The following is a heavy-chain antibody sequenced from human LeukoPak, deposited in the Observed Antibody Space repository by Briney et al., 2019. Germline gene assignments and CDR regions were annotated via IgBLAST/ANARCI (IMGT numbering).Heavy chain of an antibody. D-gene: IGHD1-26*01. CDR1: GGSISSYY. Sequence: SETLSLTCTVSGGSISSYYWSWIRQPPGKGLEWIGYMYNSGSTNYNPSLKSRVTISVDTSKNQFSLKLSSVTAADTAVYYCARSALVVGTSLDASDIWGQGTMVTVSS. CDR2: MYNSGST. V-gene: IGHV4-59*01. J-gene: IGHJ3*02. CDR3: ARSALVVGTSLDASDI.